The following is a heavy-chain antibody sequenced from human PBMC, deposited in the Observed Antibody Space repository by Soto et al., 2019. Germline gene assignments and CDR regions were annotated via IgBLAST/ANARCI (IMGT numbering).Heavy chain of an antibody. V-gene: IGHV4-61*01. J-gene: IGHJ6*02. CDR3: ARDHAGYDFWSGSRGYVMDV. Sequence: SETLSLTCTVSGGSVSSGSYHWSWIRQPPGKGLEWIGYIYYSGSTNYNPSLKSRVTISVDTSKNQFSLKLSSVTAADTAVYYCARDHAGYDFWSGSRGYVMDVCGQGTSVTVSS. CDR1: GGSVSSGSYH. CDR2: IYYSGST. D-gene: IGHD3-3*01.